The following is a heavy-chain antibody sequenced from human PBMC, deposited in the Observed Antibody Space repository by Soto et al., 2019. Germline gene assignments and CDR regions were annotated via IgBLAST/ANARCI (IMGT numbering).Heavy chain of an antibody. D-gene: IGHD2-15*01. V-gene: IGHV3-23*01. CDR3: AKDPSDIVVVVAATPQYAFDI. CDR1: GFTFSSYA. Sequence: GGSLRLSCAASGFTFSSYAMSWVRQAPGKGLEWVSAVSGSGGSTYYADSVKGRFTISRDNSKNTLYLQMNSPRAEDTAVYYCAKDPSDIVVVVAATPQYAFDIWGQGTMVTVSS. J-gene: IGHJ3*02. CDR2: VSGSGGST.